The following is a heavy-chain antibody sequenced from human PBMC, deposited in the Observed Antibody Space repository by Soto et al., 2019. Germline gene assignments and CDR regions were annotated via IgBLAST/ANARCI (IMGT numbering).Heavy chain of an antibody. CDR3: ARGHRYYGMDV. CDR2: IIPILGIA. Sequence: SVELSSKASGGGLSSYTISWVRQAPGQGLEWMGRIIPILGIANYAQKFQGRVTITADKSTSTAYMELSSLRSEDTAVYYCARGHRYYGMDVWGQGTTVTVSS. J-gene: IGHJ6*02. V-gene: IGHV1-69*02. CDR1: GGGLSSYT.